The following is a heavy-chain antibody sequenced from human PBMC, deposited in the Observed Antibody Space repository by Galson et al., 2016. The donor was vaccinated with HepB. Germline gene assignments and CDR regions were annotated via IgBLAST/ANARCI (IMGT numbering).Heavy chain of an antibody. CDR3: ARGGSGWPFDF. CDR1: GGSISYYY. CDR2: IYYTGNT. D-gene: IGHD6-19*01. J-gene: IGHJ4*02. V-gene: IGHV4-59*01. Sequence: SETLSLTCSVSGGSISYYYWSWIRQPPGKGLEWIGYIYYTGNTNYNASLKSRVTISLGMAKNQFSLNLTSGTVADTAVYYCARGGSGWPFDFWGQGALVTFSS.